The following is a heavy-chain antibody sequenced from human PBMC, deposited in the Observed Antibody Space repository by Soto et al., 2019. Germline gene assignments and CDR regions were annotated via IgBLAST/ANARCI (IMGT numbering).Heavy chain of an antibody. D-gene: IGHD2-21*02. V-gene: IGHV3-74*01. CDR1: GFTFSSYW. CDR2: INSDGSST. CDR3: ARDRQKNCGGDCTPLVFDP. J-gene: IGHJ5*02. Sequence: EVQLVESGGGLVQPGGSLRLSCAGSGFTFSSYWMHWVRQAPGKGLVWVSRINSDGSSTSYADSVKGRYTDSRDNAKNTLYLQMNSLRDEGTAVYYCARDRQKNCGGDCTPLVFDPRGQGTLVTVSS.